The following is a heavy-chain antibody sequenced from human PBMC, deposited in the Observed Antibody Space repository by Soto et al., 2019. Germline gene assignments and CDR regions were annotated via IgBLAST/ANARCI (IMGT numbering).Heavy chain of an antibody. V-gene: IGHV1-69*13. CDR1: VGTFSSYA. CDR2: IIPIFDTA. Sequence: ASVKVSCKADVGTFSSYAISWVRQAPGQGLEWMGGIIPIFDTANYAQKFQGRVTITADESTTTAYMELSSLRFDDTALYYCARDRNIVTTPGNYFYYGMDVWGQGTTVTVSS. CDR3: ARDRNIVTTPGNYFYYGMDV. D-gene: IGHD5-12*01. J-gene: IGHJ6*02.